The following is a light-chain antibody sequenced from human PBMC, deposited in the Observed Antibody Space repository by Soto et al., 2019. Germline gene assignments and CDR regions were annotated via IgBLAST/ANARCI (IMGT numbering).Light chain of an antibody. J-gene: IGKJ2*01. CDR2: GAS. CDR3: QQYHDWPPYT. V-gene: IGKV3-15*01. Sequence: EIVMTQSPATLSVSPGERATLSCRASQSVSRNLAWYQQKPGQAPRLLISGASPRATGMPARFSGSGSGTDFTLTISSLQSEDFAVYYCQQYHDWPPYTFGQGTKLEIK. CDR1: QSVSRN.